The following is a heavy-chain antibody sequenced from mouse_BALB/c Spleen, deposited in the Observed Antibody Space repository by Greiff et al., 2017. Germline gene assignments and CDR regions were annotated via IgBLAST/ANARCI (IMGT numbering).Heavy chain of an antibody. J-gene: IGHJ2*01. CDR1: GYSITSDYA. D-gene: IGHD4-1*01. Sequence: EVKLQESGPGLVKPSQSLSLTCTVTGYSITSDYAWNWIRQFPGNKLEWMGYISYSGSTSYNPSLKSRISITRDTSKNQFFLQLNSVTTEDTATYYCARGDLGFDYWGQGTTLTVSS. V-gene: IGHV3-2*02. CDR2: ISYSGST. CDR3: ARGDLGFDY.